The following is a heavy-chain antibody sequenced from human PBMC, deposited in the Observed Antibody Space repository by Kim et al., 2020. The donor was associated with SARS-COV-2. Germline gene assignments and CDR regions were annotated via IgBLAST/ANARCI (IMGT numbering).Heavy chain of an antibody. V-gene: IGHV4-39*06. CDR3: ARSLPHLEYFDY. J-gene: IGHJ4*02. Sequence: YNPSLKSRVTISVDTSKNPFALKLISVTAADTAVYYCARSLPHLEYFDYWGQGTLVTVSS.